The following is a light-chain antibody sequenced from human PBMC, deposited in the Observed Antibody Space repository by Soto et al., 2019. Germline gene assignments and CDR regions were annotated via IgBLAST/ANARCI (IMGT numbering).Light chain of an antibody. CDR3: LQDYNYPYT. J-gene: IGKJ2*01. CDR2: AAS. Sequence: AIQMTQSPSSLSASVGDRVTITCRASQGIKNDVGWYQQKPGKAPNLLIYAASSLQSGVSPSFSGSGSGTDFTLTISSLQPEDFATYYCLQDYNYPYTFGQGTKLEIK. V-gene: IGKV1-6*01. CDR1: QGIKND.